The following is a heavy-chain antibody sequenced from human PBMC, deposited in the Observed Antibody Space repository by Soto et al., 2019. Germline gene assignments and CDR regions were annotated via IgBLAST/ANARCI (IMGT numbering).Heavy chain of an antibody. D-gene: IGHD2-21*02. Sequence: SDTLSLTCTVAGDSISSRGYYWVWILQPPGKGLGWIGIIYCSGSTYNNPSLRSPVSMSIDKSKDQFPLKLKSLTAADMAFYFCARQRTSVVTQAYFDVWGQGSQGTGSA. CDR1: GDSISSRGYY. CDR2: IYCSGST. CDR3: ARQRTSVVTQAYFDV. J-gene: IGHJ4*02. V-gene: IGHV4-39*01.